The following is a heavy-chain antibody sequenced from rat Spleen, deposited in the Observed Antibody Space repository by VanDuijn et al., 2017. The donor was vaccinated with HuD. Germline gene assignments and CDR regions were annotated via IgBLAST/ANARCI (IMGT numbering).Heavy chain of an antibody. CDR1: GFTFKNYW. CDR2: ISNTGDSI. D-gene: IGHD5-1*01. Sequence: EVQLVESGGGLVQPGRSMKLSCVVSGFTFKNYWMSWIRQAPGKGLEWVASISNTGDSIYYPDSVKGRFTISRDNAQDTLYLQMNSLRSEDTATYYCARLELGWYFDFWGPGTMVTVSS. V-gene: IGHV5-31*01. J-gene: IGHJ1*01. CDR3: ARLELGWYFDF.